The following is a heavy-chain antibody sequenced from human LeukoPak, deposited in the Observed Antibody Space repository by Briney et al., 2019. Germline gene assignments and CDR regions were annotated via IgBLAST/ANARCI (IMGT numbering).Heavy chain of an antibody. CDR3: ARHSSRSAIRRAFDI. D-gene: IGHD2-2*01. J-gene: IGHJ3*02. CDR1: GGSISSYY. CDR2: IYTSGST. V-gene: IGHV4-4*07. Sequence: PSETLSLTCTVSGGSISSYYWSWIRQPAGKGLEWIGRIYTSGSTNYNPSLKSRVTMSVDTSKNQFSLKLSSVTAADTAVYYCARHSSRSAIRRAFDIWGQGTMVTVSS.